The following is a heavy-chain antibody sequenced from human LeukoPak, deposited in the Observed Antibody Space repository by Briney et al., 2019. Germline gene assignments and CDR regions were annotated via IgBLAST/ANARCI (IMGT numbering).Heavy chain of an antibody. CDR3: ARVPTYYDSSGFDY. CDR2: INHSGST. J-gene: IGHJ4*02. V-gene: IGHV4-34*01. Sequence: SETLSLTCAVYGGSFSGYYWSWIRQPPGKGLEWIGEINHSGSTNYNPSLKSRVTISVDTSKNQFSLKLSSVTAADTAVYYCARVPTYYDSSGFDYWGQGTLVTVSS. CDR1: GGSFSGYY. D-gene: IGHD3-22*01.